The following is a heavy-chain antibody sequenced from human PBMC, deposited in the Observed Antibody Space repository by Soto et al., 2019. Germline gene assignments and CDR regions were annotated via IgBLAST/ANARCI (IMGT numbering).Heavy chain of an antibody. CDR2: INPSGGQT. D-gene: IGHD1-7*01. J-gene: IGHJ4*02. CDR3: ARDWALQAGTTRWVKDY. Sequence: ASVKVSCKASGYTFTGYYMHWVRQAPGQGLEWMGIINPSGGQTSYAQKLQGRITMTTDTSTSTAFMELSRLTSEDTAVYYCARDWALQAGTTRWVKDYWGQGTLVTVSS. V-gene: IGHV1-46*01. CDR1: GYTFTGYY.